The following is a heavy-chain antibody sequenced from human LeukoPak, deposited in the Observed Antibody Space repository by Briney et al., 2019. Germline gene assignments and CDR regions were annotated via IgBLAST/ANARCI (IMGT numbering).Heavy chain of an antibody. Sequence: VGSLRLSCAASGFTFTSHAMHWVRQTPGKGLEWVAVISSDTKHRYYSHSVRGRFTISRDNSKNTLYLQMDSLTPEDTGVYYCARDSVAGPPDYFDYWGQGTLITISS. J-gene: IGHJ4*02. V-gene: IGHV3-30*04. CDR1: GFTFTSHA. CDR3: ARDSVAGPPDYFDY. CDR2: ISSDTKHR.